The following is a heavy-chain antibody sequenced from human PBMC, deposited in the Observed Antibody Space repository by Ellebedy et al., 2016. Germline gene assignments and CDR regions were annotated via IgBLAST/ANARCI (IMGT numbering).Heavy chain of an antibody. CDR3: ARDPPVGGRIAVTYYYYGMDV. J-gene: IGHJ6*02. CDR2: ISYDGSNK. V-gene: IGHV3-30*03. D-gene: IGHD6-19*01. Sequence: GESLKISXAASGFTFSSYGMHWVRQAPGKGLEWVAVISYDGSNKYYADSVKGRFTISRDNAKNSLYLQMNSLRAEDTAVYYCARDPPVGGRIAVTYYYYGMDVWGQGTTVTVSS. CDR1: GFTFSSYG.